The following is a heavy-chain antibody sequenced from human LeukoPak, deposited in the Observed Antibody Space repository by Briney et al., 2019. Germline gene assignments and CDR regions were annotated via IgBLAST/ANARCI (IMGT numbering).Heavy chain of an antibody. CDR1: GFTFSDYY. Sequence: PGGSLRLSCAASGFTFSDYYMSWIRQAPGKGLEWVSYISSSGSTIYYADSVKGRFTISRDNAKNSLYLQMNSLRAEDTAVYYCASERWLQPIFDYWGQGTLVTVSS. D-gene: IGHD5-24*01. V-gene: IGHV3-11*01. J-gene: IGHJ4*02. CDR3: ASERWLQPIFDY. CDR2: ISSSGSTI.